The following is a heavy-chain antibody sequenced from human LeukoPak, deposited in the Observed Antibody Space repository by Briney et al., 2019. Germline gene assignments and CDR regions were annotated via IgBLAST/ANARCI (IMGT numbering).Heavy chain of an antibody. D-gene: IGHD2-2*01. CDR1: GFTFSSYS. V-gene: IGHV3-21*01. CDR3: ASTIVVVPAAIEAFDY. J-gene: IGHJ4*02. CDR2: ISSSSSYI. Sequence: GGSLRLSCAASGFTFSSYSMNWVRQAPGKGLEWVSSISSSSSYIYYADSVKGPFTISRDNAKNSLYLQMNSLRAEDTAVYYCASTIVVVPAAIEAFDYWGQGTLVTVSS.